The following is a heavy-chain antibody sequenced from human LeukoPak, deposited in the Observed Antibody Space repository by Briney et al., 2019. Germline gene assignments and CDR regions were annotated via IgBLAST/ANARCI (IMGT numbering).Heavy chain of an antibody. D-gene: IGHD6-13*01. Sequence: GASVKVSCKASGYTFTSYYMHWVRQAPGQGLEWMGIINPSGGSTSYAQKFQGRVTMTRDMSTSTVYMELNSLRAEDTAVYYCAKGYSSSWPTFDYWGQGTLVTVSS. CDR3: AKGYSSSWPTFDY. J-gene: IGHJ4*02. V-gene: IGHV1-46*01. CDR2: INPSGGST. CDR1: GYTFTSYY.